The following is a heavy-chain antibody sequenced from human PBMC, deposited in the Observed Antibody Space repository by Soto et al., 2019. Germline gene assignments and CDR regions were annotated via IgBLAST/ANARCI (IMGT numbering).Heavy chain of an antibody. D-gene: IGHD6-13*01. Sequence: PGGSLRLSCAASGFTFSNAWMSWVRQAPGKGLEWVGRIKSKTDGGTTDYAAPVKGRFTISRDDSKNTLYLQMNSLKTEDTAVYYCTTGSSWTPYYFDYWGQGTLVTVSS. CDR1: GFTFSNAW. CDR2: IKSKTDGGTT. CDR3: TTGSSWTPYYFDY. V-gene: IGHV3-15*01. J-gene: IGHJ4*02.